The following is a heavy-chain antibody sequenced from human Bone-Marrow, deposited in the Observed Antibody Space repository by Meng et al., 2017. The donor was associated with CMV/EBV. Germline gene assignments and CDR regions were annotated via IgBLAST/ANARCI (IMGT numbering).Heavy chain of an antibody. CDR2: IIPILGIA. J-gene: IGHJ6*02. D-gene: IGHD3-3*01. CDR1: GGTFSSYA. V-gene: IGHV1-69*10. Sequence: SVKVSCKASGGTFSSYAISWVRQAPGQGLEWMGGIIPILGIANYAQKFQGRVTITRNTSISTAYMELSSLRSEDTAVYYCARGGWGTYDFWGGYPIRDYGMDVWGQGTTVTVSS. CDR3: ARGGWGTYDFWGGYPIRDYGMDV.